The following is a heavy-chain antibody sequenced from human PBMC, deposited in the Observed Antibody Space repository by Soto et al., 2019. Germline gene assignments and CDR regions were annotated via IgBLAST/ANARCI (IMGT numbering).Heavy chain of an antibody. V-gene: IGHV3-23*01. CDR3: AKVYCSGGSCYLSYWYFDL. Sequence: EVQLLESGGGLVQPGGSLRLSCAASGFTFSSYAMSWVRQAPGKGLEWVSAISGSGGSTYYADSVKGRFTISRDNSKNTLYLQMNSLRADDTAVYYCAKVYCSGGSCYLSYWYFDLWGRGTLVTVSS. CDR1: GFTFSSYA. CDR2: ISGSGGST. J-gene: IGHJ2*01. D-gene: IGHD2-15*01.